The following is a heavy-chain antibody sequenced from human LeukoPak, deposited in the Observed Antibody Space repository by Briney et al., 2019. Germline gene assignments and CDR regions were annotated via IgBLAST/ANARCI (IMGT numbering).Heavy chain of an antibody. CDR1: GYSFNVYY. D-gene: IGHD2-21*02. CDR3: ARDQGAVVVVTARFDS. J-gene: IGHJ4*02. Sequence: ASVKVSCKASGYSFNVYYMHWLRQVPGQGLEWMDWINPKSGDTKYAQKFQGRVTMTRDTSLNTAYMDLSRLRSDDTAVYYCARDQGAVVVVTARFDSWGQGTLVTVSP. V-gene: IGHV1-2*02. CDR2: INPKSGDT.